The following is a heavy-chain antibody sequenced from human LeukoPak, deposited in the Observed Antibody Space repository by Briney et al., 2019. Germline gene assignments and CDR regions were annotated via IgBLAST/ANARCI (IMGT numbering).Heavy chain of an antibody. D-gene: IGHD5-24*01. Sequence: PSETLSLTCTVSGGSISSSSYYWGWIRQPPGKGLEWIGTIYYNGATQYNPSLKSRVTISIDTSKNQFSLKLSSVTAADTAVYYCAIELRRDGDSVKRPWGQGTLVTVSS. CDR2: IYYNGAT. CDR1: GGSISSSSYY. V-gene: IGHV4-39*01. CDR3: AIELRRDGDSVKRP. J-gene: IGHJ5*02.